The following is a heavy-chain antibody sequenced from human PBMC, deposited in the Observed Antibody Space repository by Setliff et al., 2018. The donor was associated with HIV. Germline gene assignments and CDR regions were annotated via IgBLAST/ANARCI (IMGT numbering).Heavy chain of an antibody. CDR3: ARVYSRSWFFFDH. CDR2: ISASGST. CDR1: GGSISTGVYY. Sequence: PSETLSLTCTVSGGSISTGVYYWSWIRQPADKPLEWIGRISASGSTNYNPSLESRVTLSIDTSNNQFSLKLTSVTAADTAVYYCARVYSRSWFFFDHWGQGILVTVSS. J-gene: IGHJ4*02. V-gene: IGHV4-61*02. D-gene: IGHD6-13*01.